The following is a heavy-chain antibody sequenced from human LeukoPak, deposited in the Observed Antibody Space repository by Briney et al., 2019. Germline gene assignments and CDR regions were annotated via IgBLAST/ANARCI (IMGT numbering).Heavy chain of an antibody. CDR2: LNGDGSST. J-gene: IGHJ6*02. CDR1: GFTFSPYW. CDR3: ARDRTYAMDV. Sequence: PGGSLRLSCAASGFTFSPYWMHWVRPAPGKGLVWVSRLNGDGSSTSYADSVKGRFTISRDNAKNTVYLQMNSLTAEDTAVYFCARDRTYAMDVWGQGTTVTVSS. V-gene: IGHV3-74*01.